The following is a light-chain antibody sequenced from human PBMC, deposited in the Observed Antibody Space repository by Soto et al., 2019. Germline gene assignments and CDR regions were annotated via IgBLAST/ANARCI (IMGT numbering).Light chain of an antibody. CDR3: QQRGDWPPIT. CDR1: QSVSTF. Sequence: EIVLTQSPATLSLSPGARALLSCRARQSVSTFLAWFQQKPGQPPRLLIYNASNRTTGIPARFSGSGSGTDFTLTISSLEPEDFAVYYCQQRGDWPPITFGQGTRLEIK. V-gene: IGKV3-11*01. CDR2: NAS. J-gene: IGKJ5*01.